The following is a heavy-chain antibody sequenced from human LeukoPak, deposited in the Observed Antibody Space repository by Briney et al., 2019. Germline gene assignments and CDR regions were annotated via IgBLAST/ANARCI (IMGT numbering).Heavy chain of an antibody. V-gene: IGHV3-43*01. CDR3: AKDAGDSSGRNFDY. D-gene: IGHD6-19*01. CDR2: ISWDGGST. J-gene: IGHJ4*02. CDR1: GFTFSSYA. Sequence: RPGGSLRLSCAASGFTFSSYAMSWVRQAPGKGLEWVSLISWDGGSTYYADSVKGRFTISRDNSKNSLYLQMNSLRTEDTALYYCAKDAGDSSGRNFDYWGQGTLVTVSS.